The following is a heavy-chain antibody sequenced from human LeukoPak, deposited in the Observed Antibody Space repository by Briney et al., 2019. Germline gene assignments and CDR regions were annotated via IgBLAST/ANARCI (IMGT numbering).Heavy chain of an antibody. CDR2: INHSGST. J-gene: IGHJ3*02. V-gene: IGHV4-34*01. D-gene: IGHD1-20*01. CDR1: GGSFSGYY. CDR3: ARGGNWNARAFDI. Sequence: SETLSLTCAVYGGSFSGYYWSWIRQPPGKGLEWIGEINHSGSTNYNPSLKSRVTISVDTSKNQFSLELSSVTAADTAVYYCARGGNWNARAFDIWGQGTMVTVSS.